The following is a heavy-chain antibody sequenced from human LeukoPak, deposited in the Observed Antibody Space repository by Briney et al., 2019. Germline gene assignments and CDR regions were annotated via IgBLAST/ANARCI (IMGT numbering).Heavy chain of an antibody. Sequence: SETLSLTCTVSGGSISSYYWSWIRQPPGKGLEWIGYIYYSGSTNYNPSLKSRVTISVDTSKNQFSLKLSSVTAADTAVYYCARGYYGSGSYEDYWGQGTLVTVSS. CDR2: IYYSGST. D-gene: IGHD3-10*01. J-gene: IGHJ4*02. CDR1: GGSISSYY. V-gene: IGHV4-59*08. CDR3: ARGYYGSGSYEDY.